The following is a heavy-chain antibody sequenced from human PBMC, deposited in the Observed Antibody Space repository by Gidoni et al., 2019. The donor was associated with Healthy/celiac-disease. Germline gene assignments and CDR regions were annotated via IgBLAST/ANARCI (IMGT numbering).Heavy chain of an antibody. Sequence: QVQLQESGPGLVKPSQTLSLTCTVSGGSISSGSYYWSWIRQPAGKGLEWIGRIYTSGSTNYNPSLKSRVTISVDTSKNQFSLKLSSVTAADTAVYYCARGQIPVPIDYYGMDVWGQGTTVTVS. D-gene: IGHD2-2*01. J-gene: IGHJ6*02. CDR1: GGSISSGSYY. CDR2: IYTSGST. CDR3: ARGQIPVPIDYYGMDV. V-gene: IGHV4-61*02.